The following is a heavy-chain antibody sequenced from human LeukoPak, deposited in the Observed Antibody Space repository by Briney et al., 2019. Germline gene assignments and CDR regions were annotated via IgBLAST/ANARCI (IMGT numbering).Heavy chain of an antibody. J-gene: IGHJ4*02. D-gene: IGHD3-22*01. CDR1: GFTFSSYA. Sequence: PGGSLRLSCAASGFTFSSYAMSWVRQALGKGLEWVSAISGSGGSTYYADSVKGRFTISRDNSKNTLYLQMNSLRAEDTAVYYCAKKQIYYYDRSGHPEFDYWGQGTLVTVSS. CDR2: ISGSGGST. CDR3: AKKQIYYYDRSGHPEFDY. V-gene: IGHV3-23*01.